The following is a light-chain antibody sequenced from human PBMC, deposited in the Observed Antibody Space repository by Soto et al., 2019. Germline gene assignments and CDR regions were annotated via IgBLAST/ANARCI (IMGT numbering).Light chain of an antibody. CDR1: QSISRW. J-gene: IGKJ1*01. CDR3: QQYHSYWT. Sequence: DIQVTQSPPTLSAFVGDRFTITCRASQSISRWLAWFQQKPGKAPKLLIYQASTLESGVPQRFSGGGSGTEFTLTISSLQTDDFSTYYCQQYHSYWTFGQGTKVDIK. CDR2: QAS. V-gene: IGKV1-5*01.